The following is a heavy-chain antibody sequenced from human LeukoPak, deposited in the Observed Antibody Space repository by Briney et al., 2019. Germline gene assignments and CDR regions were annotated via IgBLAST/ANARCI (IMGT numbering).Heavy chain of an antibody. CDR3: ANTGQGYTYGFDY. CDR2: ISGSGDST. Sequence: PGGSLRLSCAASGLTFSSYALSWVRQAPGKGLEWVSTISGSGDSTYYADSMKGRFTISRDNSKNTLSLQMNNLRVEDTAVFYCANTGQGYTYGFDYWGQGTLVTVSP. D-gene: IGHD5-18*01. V-gene: IGHV3-23*01. J-gene: IGHJ4*02. CDR1: GLTFSSYA.